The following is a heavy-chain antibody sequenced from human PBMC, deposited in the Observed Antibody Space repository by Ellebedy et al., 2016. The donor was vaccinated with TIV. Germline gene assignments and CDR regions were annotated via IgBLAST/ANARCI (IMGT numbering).Heavy chain of an antibody. Sequence: GESLKISCAASGFTFSSYAMSWVRQAPGKGLEWVSAISGSGGSTYYADSVKGRFTISRDNSKNTLYLQMNSLRAEDTAVYYCAKVSGSYYVYYYYYGMDVWGQGTTVTVSS. CDR3: AKVSGSYYVYYYYYGMDV. V-gene: IGHV3-23*01. D-gene: IGHD1-26*01. CDR1: GFTFSSYA. J-gene: IGHJ6*02. CDR2: ISGSGGST.